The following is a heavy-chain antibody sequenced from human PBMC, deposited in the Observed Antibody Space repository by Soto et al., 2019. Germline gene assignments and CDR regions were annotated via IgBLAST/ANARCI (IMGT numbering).Heavy chain of an antibody. J-gene: IGHJ3*02. CDR1: GFSFDAYS. CDR3: AKDEFYAFDI. CDR2: ISSASGTI. Sequence: EAQLVESGGGLVQRGGSLTLSCAASGFSFDAYSMNWVRQTPGKGLEWISYISSASGTIDYADSVKGRFTISRDNDHNSLYLQMNSLRAEDTAVYYCAKDEFYAFDIWGQGTVVTVSS. V-gene: IGHV3-48*01. D-gene: IGHD3-10*01.